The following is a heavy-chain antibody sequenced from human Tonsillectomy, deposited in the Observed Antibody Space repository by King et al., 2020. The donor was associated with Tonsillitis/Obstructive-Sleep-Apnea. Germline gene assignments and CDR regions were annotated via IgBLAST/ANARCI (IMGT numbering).Heavy chain of an antibody. CDR2: IIPIFNIA. CDR3: ARDAGYCTTTSCYKPLDY. D-gene: IGHD2-2*02. Sequence: QLVQSGAEVKKPGSSVKVSCKASGGPFSGYAINWVRQAPGQGLEWMGRIIPIFNIANYAQKFQGRVTITADKSTSTAYMELNSLRSEDPAIDYCARDAGYCTTTSCYKPLDYWGQGTLVTVSS. CDR1: GGPFSGYA. J-gene: IGHJ4*02. V-gene: IGHV1-69*09.